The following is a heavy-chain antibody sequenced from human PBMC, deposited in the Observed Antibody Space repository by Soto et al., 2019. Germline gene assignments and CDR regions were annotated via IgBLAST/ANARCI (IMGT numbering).Heavy chain of an antibody. J-gene: IGHJ6*02. CDR2: TIPALGKT. CDR1: GDNFKKNV. Sequence: ASVKVSCKTSGDNFKKNVFTCVRQAPGQGLEWMGGTIPALGKTHYIEKFQGRVTITMDDATRTVYMEVRDLTSEDTAIYYCARGPFRPSAMDVWGQGTTVTVSS. V-gene: IGHV1-69*05. CDR3: ARGPFRPSAMDV. D-gene: IGHD3-10*01.